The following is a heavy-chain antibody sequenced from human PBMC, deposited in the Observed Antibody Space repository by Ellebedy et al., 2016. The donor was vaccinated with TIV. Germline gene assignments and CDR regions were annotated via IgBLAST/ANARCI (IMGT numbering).Heavy chain of an antibody. Sequence: SETLSLTXTVSGGSISSYYWSWIRQPAGKGLEWIGRIYTSGSTNYNPSLKSRVTMSVDTSKNQFSLKLSSVTAADTAVYYCARDPRTGTTYNWFDPWGQGTLVTVSS. V-gene: IGHV4-4*07. D-gene: IGHD1-7*01. J-gene: IGHJ5*02. CDR3: ARDPRTGTTYNWFDP. CDR1: GGSISSYY. CDR2: IYTSGST.